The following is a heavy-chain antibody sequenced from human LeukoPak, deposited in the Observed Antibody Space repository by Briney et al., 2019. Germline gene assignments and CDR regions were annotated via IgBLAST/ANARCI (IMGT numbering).Heavy chain of an antibody. V-gene: IGHV1-69*06. CDR2: IMPIFGTA. D-gene: IGHD4-23*01. J-gene: IGHJ6*03. Sequence: GASVKVSCKASGGTFSSYAISWVRQAPGQGLEGMGGIMPIFGTANYAQKFQGRVTITADKSTSTAYMELSSLRSEDTAVYYCARHYGGNPSPRYYYYYYMDVWGKGTTVTISS. CDR3: ARHYGGNPSPRYYYYYYMDV. CDR1: GGTFSSYA.